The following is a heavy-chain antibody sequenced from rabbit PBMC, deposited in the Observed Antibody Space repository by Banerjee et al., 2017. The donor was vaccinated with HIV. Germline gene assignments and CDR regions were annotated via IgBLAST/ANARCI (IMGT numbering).Heavy chain of an antibody. CDR2: IYTDTDST. CDR1: GIDFSSYYY. J-gene: IGHJ2*01. Sequence: QQQLEESGGGLVQPEGSLTLTCTASGIDFSSYYYMCWVRQAPGKGLEWIGCIYTDTDSTSYANWAKGRFTISKTSSTTVTLQMTTLTAADTATYFCVRLYDGSNYYGALDPWGPGALVTVS. D-gene: IGHD8-1*01. V-gene: IGHV1S45*01. CDR3: VRLYDGSNYYGALDP.